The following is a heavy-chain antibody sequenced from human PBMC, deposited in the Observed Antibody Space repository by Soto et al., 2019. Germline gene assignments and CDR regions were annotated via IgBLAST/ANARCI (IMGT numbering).Heavy chain of an antibody. Sequence: PSETLSLTCTVSGGSIYTSSYYWAWIRQPPGKGLEWIGRIYYSGNTYCNPSLKSRVTISVDTSKNQFSLELSSVTAADTAVFYCASLRYYYGSGSLARFDHWGQGTLVTVSS. CDR2: IYYSGNT. J-gene: IGHJ4*02. CDR1: GGSIYTSSYY. CDR3: ASLRYYYGSGSLARFDH. V-gene: IGHV4-39*01. D-gene: IGHD3-10*01.